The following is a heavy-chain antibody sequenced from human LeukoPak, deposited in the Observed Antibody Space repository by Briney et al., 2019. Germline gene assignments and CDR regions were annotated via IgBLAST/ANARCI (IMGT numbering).Heavy chain of an antibody. Sequence: GPSLRLSCSASGFTFTIYAMSWVRQAPGKGPEWVSAISGSGTNSYYTDSVKGLFTISRDNSKNTLYLQVNSLRAEDTAVYYCAKGSYYDSSGYYYFDYWGQGTLVTVSS. CDR1: GFTFTIYA. V-gene: IGHV3-23*01. CDR2: ISGSGTNS. D-gene: IGHD3-22*01. J-gene: IGHJ4*02. CDR3: AKGSYYDSSGYYYFDY.